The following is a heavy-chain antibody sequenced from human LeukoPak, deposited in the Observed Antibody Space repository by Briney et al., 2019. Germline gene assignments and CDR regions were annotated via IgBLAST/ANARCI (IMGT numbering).Heavy chain of an antibody. CDR1: GYSFTSYW. D-gene: IGHD5-18*01. V-gene: IGHV5-51*01. CDR3: ARSLSTAMVTHWFDP. Sequence: GESLKISCKGSGYSFTSYWIGWVRQMPGKGLEWMGIIYPGDSDTRYSPSFQGQVTISADMSISTAYLQWSSLKASDTAMYYCARSLSTAMVTHWFDPWGQGTLVTVSS. CDR2: IYPGDSDT. J-gene: IGHJ5*02.